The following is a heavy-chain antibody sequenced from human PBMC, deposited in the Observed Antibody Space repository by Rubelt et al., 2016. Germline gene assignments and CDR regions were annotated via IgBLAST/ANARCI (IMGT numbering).Heavy chain of an antibody. V-gene: IGHV1-18*01. D-gene: IGHD3-22*01. CDR3: ARGYFDSTGDFDY. CDR2: INTYNDKT. Sequence: QVYLVQSAIEVKKPGASVKISCKTSGYTFTTYGIIWARRAPGQGLEWMGWINTYNDKTNYPQKFQGRVSMTTDSSTNTAYMELRSLRSDDTAVYYCARGYFDSTGDFDYWGQGTLVTVSS. CDR1: GYTFTTYG. J-gene: IGHJ4*02.